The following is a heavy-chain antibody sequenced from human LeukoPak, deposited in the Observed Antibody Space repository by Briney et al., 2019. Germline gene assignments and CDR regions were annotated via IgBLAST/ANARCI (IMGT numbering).Heavy chain of an antibody. CDR3: AKAHCSSTSCSRADN. CDR2: IDGSGGTT. V-gene: IGHV3-23*01. J-gene: IGHJ4*02. Sequence: GSLRLSCAASGFTFTRNAMAWVRQAPGKGLEWVSAIDGSGGTTFYADSVKGRVTISRVQSTNTVYLQMNSLRADDTAVYYCAKAHCSSTSCSRADNWGQGTLLTVSS. D-gene: IGHD2-2*01. CDR1: GFTFTRNA.